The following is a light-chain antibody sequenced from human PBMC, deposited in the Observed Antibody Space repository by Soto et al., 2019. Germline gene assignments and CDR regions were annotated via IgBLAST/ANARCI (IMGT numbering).Light chain of an antibody. J-gene: IGLJ3*02. CDR3: QVWDSDSDHWV. CDR2: DDR. Sequence: SYELTQAPSVSVAPGQRARITCAGNKLADKSVHWYQQKPGQAPGLVVYDDRDRPSGVPERFSGTNSDNVAALTIFRVEAVDEDDYFCQVWDSDSDHWVFGGGTKLTVL. CDR1: KLADKS. V-gene: IGLV3-21*02.